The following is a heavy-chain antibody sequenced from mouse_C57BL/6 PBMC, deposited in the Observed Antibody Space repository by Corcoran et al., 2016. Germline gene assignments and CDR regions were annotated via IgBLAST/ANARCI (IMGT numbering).Heavy chain of an antibody. CDR3: ARMAAQGKDYYFDY. V-gene: IGHV1-26*01. J-gene: IGHJ2*01. CDR1: GYTFTDYY. D-gene: IGHD3-2*02. Sequence: EVQLQQSGPELVKPGASVKISCKASGYTFTDYYMNWVKQSHGKSLEWIGDINPNNGGTSYNQKFKGKATLTVDKSSSTAYMELRSLTSEDSAVYYCARMAAQGKDYYFDYWGQGTTLTVSS. CDR2: INPNNGGT.